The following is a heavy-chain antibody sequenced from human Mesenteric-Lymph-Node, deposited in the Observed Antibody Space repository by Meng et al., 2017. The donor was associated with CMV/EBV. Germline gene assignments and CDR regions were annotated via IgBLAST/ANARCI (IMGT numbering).Heavy chain of an antibody. CDR2: IYHSGST. V-gene: IGHV4-38-2*02. CDR1: GYSISSGYY. D-gene: IGHD6-6*01. CDR3: ASPLNSIAARPGYYYGMDV. J-gene: IGHJ6*02. Sequence: SETLSLTCTVSGYSISSGYYWGWIRQPPGKGLEWIGSIYHSGSTYYNPSLKSRVTISVDTSKIQFSLKLSSVTAADTAVYYCASPLNSIAARPGYYYGMDVWGQGTTVTVSS.